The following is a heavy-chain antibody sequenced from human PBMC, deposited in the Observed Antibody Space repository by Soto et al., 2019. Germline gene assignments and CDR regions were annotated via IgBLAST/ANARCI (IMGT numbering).Heavy chain of an antibody. CDR3: ARGISSAQAFDP. CDR2: IYYSGST. V-gene: IGHV4-39*01. Sequence: SETLSLTCTVSGACIGSNLYYWGGIRQPPGKGLEWIGNIYYSGSTYYNPSLKSRVTISVDLSKNQFSLKLSSVTAADTAVYHCARGISSAQAFDPWGHGTLVTVS. CDR1: GACIGSNLYY. J-gene: IGHJ5*02.